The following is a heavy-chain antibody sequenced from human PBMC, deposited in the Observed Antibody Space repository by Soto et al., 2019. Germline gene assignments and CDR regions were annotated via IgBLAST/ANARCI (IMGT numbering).Heavy chain of an antibody. Sequence: GESLKISCAASWFTFGTYAMNWFRQSPGKGLEWVSTITDVGDPTYYADSVKGRFTISRDNSKNTLFLQMNSLRAEDTDRYYCAKDRDIAYHLEGGFYYSGMDVWGQGTTVTVSS. CDR1: WFTFGTYA. J-gene: IGHJ6*02. CDR2: ITDVGDPT. CDR3: AKDRDIAYHLEGGFYYSGMDV. D-gene: IGHD5-12*01. V-gene: IGHV3-23*01.